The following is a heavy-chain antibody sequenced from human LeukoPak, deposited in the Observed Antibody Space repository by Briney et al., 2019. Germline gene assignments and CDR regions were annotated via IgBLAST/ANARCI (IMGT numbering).Heavy chain of an antibody. V-gene: IGHV1-69*13. CDR1: GGTFSSYA. Sequence: SVTVSCKASGGTFSSYAISWVRQAPGQGLEWMGGSIPIFGTANYAQKFQGRVTITADESTSTAYMELSSLRSEDTAVYYCARGSLEGSGSYFNWGQGTLVTVSS. J-gene: IGHJ1*01. CDR2: SIPIFGTA. CDR3: ARGSLEGSGSYFN. D-gene: IGHD3-10*01.